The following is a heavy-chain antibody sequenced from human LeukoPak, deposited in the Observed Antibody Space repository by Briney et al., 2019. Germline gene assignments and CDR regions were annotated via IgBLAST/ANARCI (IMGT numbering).Heavy chain of an antibody. Sequence: ASVKVSCKASGYTFTSYDINWVRQATGQGLEWMGWMNPNSGNTGYAQKFQGRVTMTRNTSISTAYMELSSLRSEDTAVYYCASTPLRYFDWLLWGDYYYGMDVWGQGTTVTVSS. CDR3: ASTPLRYFDWLLWGDYYYGMDV. J-gene: IGHJ6*02. CDR2: MNPNSGNT. CDR1: GYTFTSYD. V-gene: IGHV1-8*01. D-gene: IGHD3-9*01.